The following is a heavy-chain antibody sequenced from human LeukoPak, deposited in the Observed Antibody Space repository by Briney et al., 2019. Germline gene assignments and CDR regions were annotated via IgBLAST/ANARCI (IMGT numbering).Heavy chain of an antibody. V-gene: IGHV4-61*02. J-gene: IGHJ4*02. CDR1: GGSISSGSYY. Sequence: SETLSLTCTVSGGSISSGSYYWSWIRQPAGKGLEWIGRIYTSGSTNYNPSLKSRVTISVDTSKNQFSLKLSPVTAADTAVYYCARGSGSYQYWGQGTLVTVSS. CDR3: ARGSGSYQY. CDR2: IYTSGST. D-gene: IGHD1-26*01.